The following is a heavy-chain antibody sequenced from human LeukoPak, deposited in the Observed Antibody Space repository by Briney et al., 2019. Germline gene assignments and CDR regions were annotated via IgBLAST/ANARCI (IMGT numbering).Heavy chain of an antibody. CDR2: VYNSGNT. CDR3: ASSSIDDSGSLDS. CDR1: NVSINSYY. V-gene: IGHV4-59*01. D-gene: IGHD5-12*01. Sequence: SETLSLTCTVANVSINSYYWTWIRQPPGKALEWIGYVYNSGNTKYKPSLKSRATISVDTSKNQFSLILNPVTAADTAVYYCASSSIDDSGSLDSWGQGNLVTVSS. J-gene: IGHJ4*02.